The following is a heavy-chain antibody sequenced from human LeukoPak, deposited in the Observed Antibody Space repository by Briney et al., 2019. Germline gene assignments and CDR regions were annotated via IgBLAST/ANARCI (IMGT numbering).Heavy chain of an antibody. CDR3: ARGIAAAGAFDY. CDR2: ISFDGSDK. J-gene: IGHJ4*02. Sequence: GGSLRLSCAASGFTFSSYGMHWVRQAPGKGLEWVAVISFDGSDKYYADSVKGRFTISRDNSKNTLYLQMNSLRAEDTAVYYCARGIAAAGAFDYWGQGTLVTVSS. D-gene: IGHD6-13*01. V-gene: IGHV3-30*03. CDR1: GFTFSSYG.